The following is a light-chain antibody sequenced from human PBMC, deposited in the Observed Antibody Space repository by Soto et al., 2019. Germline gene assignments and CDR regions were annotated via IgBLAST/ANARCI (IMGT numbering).Light chain of an antibody. CDR1: SGSIASNY. CDR3: QSYDATNPV. V-gene: IGLV6-57*01. Sequence: NFMLTQPHSVSESPGKTVIISCTRSSGSIASNYVQWYQQRPGSSPTTVIYEDNQRPSGVPDRFSGSIDSSSNSASLTISGLETEDEADYYCQSYDATNPVFGGGTKLTFL. J-gene: IGLJ3*02. CDR2: EDN.